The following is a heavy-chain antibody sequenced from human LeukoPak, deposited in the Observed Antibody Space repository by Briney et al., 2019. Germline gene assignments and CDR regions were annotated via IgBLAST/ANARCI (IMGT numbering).Heavy chain of an antibody. CDR1: GGSISSSGYY. V-gene: IGHV4-61*05. Sequence: PSETLSLTCTVSGGSISSSGYYWGWIRQPPGKGLECIGYIYYSGSTNYNPSLQSRVTLSVDTSRNQFSLKLTSVTAADTAVYYCAQVSHRDSSGYYWGFEYRGQGALVTVSS. D-gene: IGHD3-22*01. CDR3: AQVSHRDSSGYYWGFEY. J-gene: IGHJ4*02. CDR2: IYYSGST.